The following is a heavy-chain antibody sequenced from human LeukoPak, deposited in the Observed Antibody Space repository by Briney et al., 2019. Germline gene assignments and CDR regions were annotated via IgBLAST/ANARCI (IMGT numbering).Heavy chain of an antibody. CDR2: IYYSGST. J-gene: IGHJ6*03. CDR1: GGSISSSSYY. CDR3: ARQGRDGYKVYYMDV. V-gene: IGHV4-39*01. D-gene: IGHD5-24*01. Sequence: TSETLSLTCTVSGGSISSSSYYWGGIRQPPGKVVEWMGSIYYSGSTYYNPSLKSRVTISVDTSKTQFSLKLSSVTAADTAVYYCARQGRDGYKVYYMDVWGKGTTVTVSS.